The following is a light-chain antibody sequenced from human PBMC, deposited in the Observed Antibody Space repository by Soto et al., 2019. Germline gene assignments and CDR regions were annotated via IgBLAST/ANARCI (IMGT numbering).Light chain of an antibody. J-gene: IGLJ2*01. Sequence: QSVLTQPPSVSGAPGERVTISCTGSSSDIGAGYRVRWYQQLPGTVPKLLIYDNYNLPSGIPDRFSGSKSGASATLAITGLQTGDEADYYCVTWDSSLRTGVFGGGTKLTVL. CDR3: VTWDSSLRTGV. CDR2: DNY. CDR1: SSDIGAGY. V-gene: IGLV1-51*01.